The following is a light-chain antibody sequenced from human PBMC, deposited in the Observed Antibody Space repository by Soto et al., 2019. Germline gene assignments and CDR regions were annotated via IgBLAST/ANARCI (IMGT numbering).Light chain of an antibody. CDR1: QSINSD. J-gene: IGKJ4*01. V-gene: IGKV3D-15*01. CDR2: GAS. Sequence: EIVMTQSPATLSVSPGETTILSCRASQSINSDVAWYQQKVGQTPRLLIHGASTRATGIAARFSGSGSGTEFTLTISGLQSEDFATYYCQQYNNWPVTFGGGTRWIS. CDR3: QQYNNWPVT.